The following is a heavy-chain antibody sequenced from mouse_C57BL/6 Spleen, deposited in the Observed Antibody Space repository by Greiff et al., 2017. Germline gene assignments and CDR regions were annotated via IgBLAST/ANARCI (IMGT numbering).Heavy chain of an antibody. D-gene: IGHD4-1*01. Sequence: EVQLQQSGPELVNPGASVKISCKASGYSFTDYNTNWVKQSNGKSLEWIGVINPNYGTTSYNQKFKGKATLTVDQSSSTAYMQLNSLTSEDSAVYYCARSGSNWEDYAMGYWGQGTSVTVSS. V-gene: IGHV1-39*01. CDR1: GYSFTDYN. J-gene: IGHJ4*01. CDR2: INPNYGTT. CDR3: ARSGSNWEDYAMGY.